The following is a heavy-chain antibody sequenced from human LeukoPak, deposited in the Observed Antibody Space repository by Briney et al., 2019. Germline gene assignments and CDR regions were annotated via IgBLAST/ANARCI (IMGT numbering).Heavy chain of an antibody. CDR2: IRYDGSNK. V-gene: IGHV3-30*02. CDR3: ARDLEKDYYGSGSYYPYYYYYMDV. Sequence: GGPLRLSCAASGFTFSSYGMHWVRQAPGKGLEWVAFIRYDGSNKYYADSVKGRFTISRDNTKNSLYLQMNSLRAEDTAVYYCARDLEKDYYGSGSYYPYYYYYMDVWGKGTTVTISS. J-gene: IGHJ6*03. D-gene: IGHD3-10*01. CDR1: GFTFSSYG.